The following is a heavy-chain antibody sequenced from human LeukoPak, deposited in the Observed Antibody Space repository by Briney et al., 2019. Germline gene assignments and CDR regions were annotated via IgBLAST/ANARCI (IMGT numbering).Heavy chain of an antibody. J-gene: IGHJ6*04. CDR1: GYTFTGYY. CDR3: ARSCSTTSCYYGYGMDV. D-gene: IGHD2-2*01. V-gene: IGHV1-2*04. Sequence: ASVKVSCKASGYTFTGYYMDWVRQAPGQGLGWIGWINANSGGTSYAQYFQGWFSMTRDTSISTAYLEPSRLRSDDTAVYYCARSCSTTSCYYGYGMDVWGKGTTVTVSS. CDR2: INANSGGT.